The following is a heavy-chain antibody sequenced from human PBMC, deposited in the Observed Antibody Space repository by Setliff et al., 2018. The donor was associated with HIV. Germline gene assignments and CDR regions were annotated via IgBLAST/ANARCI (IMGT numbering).Heavy chain of an antibody. CDR3: AKQGYADSLYAFDV. J-gene: IGHJ3*01. Sequence: GASVKVSCKTSGYTFTAYYIYWVRQAPGHGLELMGRIHPNTGSTNYLQKFQGRVSITRDTSMSTVYMTLTGLTSDDTAVYYCAKQGYADSLYAFDVWGQGTMGTV. CDR1: GYTFTAYY. V-gene: IGHV1-2*06. D-gene: IGHD3-16*01. CDR2: IHPNTGST.